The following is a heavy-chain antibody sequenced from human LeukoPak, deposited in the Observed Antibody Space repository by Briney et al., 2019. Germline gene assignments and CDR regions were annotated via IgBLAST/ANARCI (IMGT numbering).Heavy chain of an antibody. CDR3: ARSGNNYYYYMDV. CDR1: GFTFGDYG. CDR2: IKQDGSEK. V-gene: IGHV3-7*01. J-gene: IGHJ6*03. D-gene: IGHD2/OR15-2a*01. Sequence: GGSLRLSCTASGFTFGDYGVCWVRQAPEKGLEWVAYIKQDGSEKYYVDSVKGRFTISRDNAKNSLYLQVNSLRAEDTAVYYCARSGNNYYYYMDVWGKGTTVIVSS.